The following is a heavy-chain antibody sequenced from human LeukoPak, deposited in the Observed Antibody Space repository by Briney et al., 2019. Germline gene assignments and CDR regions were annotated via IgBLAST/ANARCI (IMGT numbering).Heavy chain of an antibody. CDR3: ARGVVPAASLDWFDP. CDR2: IIPIFGTA. V-gene: IGHV1-69*13. J-gene: IGHJ5*02. D-gene: IGHD2-2*01. Sequence: ASVKVSCKASGGTFISYAISWVRQAPGQGLEWMGGIIPIFGTANYAQKSQGRVTITADESTSTAYMELSSLRSEDTAVYYCARGVVPAASLDWFDPWGQGTLVTVSS. CDR1: GGTFISYA.